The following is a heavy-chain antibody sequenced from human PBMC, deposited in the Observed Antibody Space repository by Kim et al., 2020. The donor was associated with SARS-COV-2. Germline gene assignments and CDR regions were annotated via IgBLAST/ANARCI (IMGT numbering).Heavy chain of an antibody. CDR3: ASESSGWWKELDCFDY. D-gene: IGHD6-19*01. V-gene: IGHV3-23*01. Sequence: VKGRITISRDNTKNTLYLQMNSLRAEDTAVYYCASESSGWWKELDCFDYWGQGTLVTVSS. J-gene: IGHJ4*02.